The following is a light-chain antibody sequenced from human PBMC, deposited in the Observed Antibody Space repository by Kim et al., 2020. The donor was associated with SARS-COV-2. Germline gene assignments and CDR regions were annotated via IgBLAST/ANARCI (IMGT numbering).Light chain of an antibody. CDR3: QAWDGSSIVV. CDR1: KLGDKY. J-gene: IGLJ2*01. Sequence: VSPGQTASITCSGDKLGDKYTCWYQQKPGQSPMVVIYQDNKRPSGIPERFSGSNSGNTATLTISGTQAMDEADYYCQAWDGSSIVVFGGGTQLTVL. V-gene: IGLV3-1*01. CDR2: QDN.